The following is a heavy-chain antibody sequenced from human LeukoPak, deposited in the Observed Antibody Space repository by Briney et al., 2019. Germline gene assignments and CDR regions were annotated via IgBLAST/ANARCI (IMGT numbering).Heavy chain of an antibody. CDR1: GGTFSSYA. CDR2: IIPIFGTA. V-gene: IGHV1-69*13. D-gene: IGHD2-2*01. Sequence: ASVKVSCKASGGTFSSYAISWVRQAPGQGLEWMGGIIPIFGTANYAQKFQGRVTITADESTSTAYMELSSLRSEDTAVYYCAREGYCSSTSCPDAFDIWGQGTMVTVSS. CDR3: AREGYCSSTSCPDAFDI. J-gene: IGHJ3*02.